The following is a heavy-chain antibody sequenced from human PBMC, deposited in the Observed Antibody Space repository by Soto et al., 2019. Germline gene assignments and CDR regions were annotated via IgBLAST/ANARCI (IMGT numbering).Heavy chain of an antibody. J-gene: IGHJ4*02. V-gene: IGHV3-74*01. CDR3: WCGSHYSSSWSQDY. D-gene: IGHD6-13*01. CDR1: GFTFSSYW. CDR2: INSDGSST. Sequence: GESLKISCAASGFTFSSYWMHWVRQAPGKGLVWVSRINSDGSSTSYADSVKGRFTISRDNAKNTLYLQMNSLRAEDTAVYYCWCGSHYSSSWSQDYWGQGTLVTVSS.